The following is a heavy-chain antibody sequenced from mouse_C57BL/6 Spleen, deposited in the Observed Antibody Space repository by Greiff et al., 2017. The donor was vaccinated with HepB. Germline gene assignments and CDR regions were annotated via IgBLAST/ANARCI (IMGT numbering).Heavy chain of an antibody. D-gene: IGHD1-1*01. J-gene: IGHJ4*01. CDR1: GYTFTGYW. V-gene: IGHV1-9*01. Sequence: VQLPPSGAELLKPGASVKLSCTAPGYTFTGYWIEWVKQRPGHGLEWIGEILPGSGSTNYNEKFKGKATFTADTSSNTAYMQLSSLTTEDSAIYYCARYHGSSHYAMDYWGQGTSVTVSS. CDR2: ILPGSGST. CDR3: ARYHGSSHYAMDY.